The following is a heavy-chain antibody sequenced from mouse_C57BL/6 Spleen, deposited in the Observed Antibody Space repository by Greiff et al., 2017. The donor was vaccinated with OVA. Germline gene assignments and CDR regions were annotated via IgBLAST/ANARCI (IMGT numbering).Heavy chain of an antibody. J-gene: IGHJ4*01. CDR2: INPNNGGT. CDR1: GYTFTDYY. Sequence: VQLQQSGPELVKPGASVKISCKASGYTFTDYYMNWVKQSHGKSLEWIGDINPNNGGTSYNQKFKGKATLTVDKSSSTAYMELRSLTSEDSAVYYCARGIHYYGSNYAMDYWGQGTSVTVSS. V-gene: IGHV1-26*01. CDR3: ARGIHYYGSNYAMDY. D-gene: IGHD1-1*01.